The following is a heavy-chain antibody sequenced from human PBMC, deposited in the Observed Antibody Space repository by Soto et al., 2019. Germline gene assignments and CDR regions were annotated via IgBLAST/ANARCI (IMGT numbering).Heavy chain of an antibody. CDR2: MHTDGTTT. V-gene: IGHV3-74*01. CDR1: GFTLRTYW. Sequence: EVQLVESGGGLVQPGGSLRLSCAASGFTLRTYWMHWVRQAPGKGLVWVSRMHTDGTTTTYADSVKGRFTISRDNAKNTRYLQMNSLRAEDTAIYYCARGAASGTGNDAFDIWGQGTMVTVSS. D-gene: IGHD6-13*01. CDR3: ARGAASGTGNDAFDI. J-gene: IGHJ3*02.